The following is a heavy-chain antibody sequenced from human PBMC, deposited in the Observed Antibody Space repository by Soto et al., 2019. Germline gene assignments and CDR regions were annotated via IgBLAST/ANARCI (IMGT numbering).Heavy chain of an antibody. J-gene: IGHJ6*02. D-gene: IGHD3-22*01. V-gene: IGHV3-30-3*01. Sequence: GGSLRLSCAASGFTFSSYAMHWVRQAPGKGLEWVAVISYDGSNKYYADSVKGRFTISRDNSKNTLYLQMNSLRAEDTAVYYCARDAAEYYYDSSGPNYYYGMDVWGQGTTVTVSS. CDR3: ARDAAEYYYDSSGPNYYYGMDV. CDR2: ISYDGSNK. CDR1: GFTFSSYA.